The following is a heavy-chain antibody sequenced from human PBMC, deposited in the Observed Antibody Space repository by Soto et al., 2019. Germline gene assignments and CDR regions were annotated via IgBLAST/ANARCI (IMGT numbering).Heavy chain of an antibody. D-gene: IGHD2-21*02. CDR3: ARGGGFCGGDCYKGGIDY. J-gene: IGHJ4*02. CDR2: ISYDGSTE. Sequence: QVQLGESGGGVVQPGRSLRLSCAASGFTFSPYTMHWVRQTPGKGLECLAVISYDGSTEYNPDSVKGRFTISRDNSKNTVYLQMNSLRPEDTAIYYCARGGGFCGGDCYKGGIDYWGQGTLVTVAS. V-gene: IGHV3-30-3*01. CDR1: GFTFSPYT.